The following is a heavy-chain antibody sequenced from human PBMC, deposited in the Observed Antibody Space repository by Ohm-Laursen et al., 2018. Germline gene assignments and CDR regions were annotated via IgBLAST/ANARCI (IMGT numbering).Heavy chain of an antibody. CDR3: ASLKPPLYYYGMDV. CDR2: ISSSGSTI. V-gene: IGHV3-11*01. CDR1: GFTFSDYY. Sequence: SLRLSCTASGFTFSDYYMSWIRQAPGKGLEWVSYISSSGSTIYYADSVKGRFTISRDNAKNSLYLQMNSLGAEDTAVYYCASLKPPLYYYGMDVWGQGTTVTVSS. J-gene: IGHJ6*02.